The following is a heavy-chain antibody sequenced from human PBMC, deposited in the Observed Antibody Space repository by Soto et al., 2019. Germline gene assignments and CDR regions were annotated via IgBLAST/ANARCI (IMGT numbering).Heavy chain of an antibody. CDR3: ARGVRLGEPNIPPRFDP. V-gene: IGHV4-34*01. D-gene: IGHD3-16*01. Sequence: QVQLQQWGAGLLKPSETLSLTCAVYGGSFTSYYWSWIRQPPGKGLEWIADINQSGSTNYNPSLKSRVTISIDKSKNQLSLKLSSVTAADTATYYCARGVRLGEPNIPPRFDPWGQGTLVTVSS. J-gene: IGHJ5*02. CDR1: GGSFTSYY. CDR2: INQSGST.